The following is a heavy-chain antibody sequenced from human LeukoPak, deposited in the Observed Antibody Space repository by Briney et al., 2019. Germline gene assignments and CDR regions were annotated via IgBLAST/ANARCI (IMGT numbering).Heavy chain of an antibody. CDR1: GFTFNNYN. V-gene: IGHV3-74*01. D-gene: IGHD4-17*01. Sequence: GGSLRLSCAASGFTFNNYNMNWVRQAPGKGLVWVSRINSDGSSTSYADSVKGRFTISRDNAKNTLYLQMNSLRAEDTAVYYCARGPPYGDYVGYWGQGTLVTVSS. CDR3: ARGPPYGDYVGY. CDR2: INSDGSST. J-gene: IGHJ4*02.